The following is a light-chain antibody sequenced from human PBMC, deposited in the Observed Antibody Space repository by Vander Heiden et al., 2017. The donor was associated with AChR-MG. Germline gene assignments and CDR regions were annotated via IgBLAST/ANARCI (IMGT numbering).Light chain of an antibody. Sequence: IVLTQSPLSLPVTPGEPASISRRSSQSLLHSNGYNYLDWYLQKTGQSPQLLIYLGSNRASGVPARISGSGSGTDFTLKISRVEAEDVGVYYCMQDLQTLKYTFGQGTKLEIK. CDR1: QSLLHSNGYNY. V-gene: IGKV2-28*01. CDR2: LGS. CDR3: MQDLQTLKYT. J-gene: IGKJ2*01.